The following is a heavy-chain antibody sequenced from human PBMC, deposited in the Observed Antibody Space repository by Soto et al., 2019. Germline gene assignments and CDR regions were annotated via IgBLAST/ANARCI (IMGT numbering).Heavy chain of an antibody. CDR2: ISSSSSYI. CDR3: ARGQPIAVAGTAFDY. CDR1: GFTFSSYS. Sequence: EVQLVESGGGLVKPGGSLRLSCAASGFTFSSYSMNWVRQAPGKGLEWVSSISSSSSYIYYADSVKGRFTISRDNAKNSLYLQMNSRRAEDTAVYYCARGQPIAVAGTAFDYWGQGTLVTVSS. V-gene: IGHV3-21*01. D-gene: IGHD6-19*01. J-gene: IGHJ4*02.